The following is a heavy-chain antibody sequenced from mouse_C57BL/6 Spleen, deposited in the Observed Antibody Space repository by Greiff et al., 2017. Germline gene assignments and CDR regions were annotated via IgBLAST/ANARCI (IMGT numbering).Heavy chain of an antibody. V-gene: IGHV2-9-1*01. Sequence: VKLVESGPGLVAPSQSLSITCTVSGFSLTSYAISWVRQPPGKGLEWLGVIWTGGGTNYNSALKSRLSISKDNSKSQVFLKMNSLQTDDTARYYCARNYYDYDGYYAMDYWGQGTSVTVSS. CDR1: GFSLTSYA. CDR2: IWTGGGT. J-gene: IGHJ4*01. CDR3: ARNYYDYDGYYAMDY. D-gene: IGHD2-4*01.